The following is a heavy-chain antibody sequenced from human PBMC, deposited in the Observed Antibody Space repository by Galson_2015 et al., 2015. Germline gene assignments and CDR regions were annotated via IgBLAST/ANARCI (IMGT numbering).Heavy chain of an antibody. CDR1: GFTFSSYD. D-gene: IGHD6-13*01. J-gene: IGHJ3*02. CDR2: IGTAGDT. V-gene: IGHV3-13*04. Sequence: SLRLSCAASGFTFSSYDMHWVRQATGKGLEWVSAIGTAGDTYYPGSVKGRFTISRENAKNSLYLQMNSLRAGDTAVYYCARAAAGRDAFDIWGQGTMVTVSS. CDR3: ARAAAGRDAFDI.